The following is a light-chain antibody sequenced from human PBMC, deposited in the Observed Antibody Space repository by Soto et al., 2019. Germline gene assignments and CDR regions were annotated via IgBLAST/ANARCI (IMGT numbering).Light chain of an antibody. Sequence: DIQMTQSPSTVSASVGDRVTITCRASQSISSWLAWYQQKPGKAPKLLIYKASSLESGVPSRFSGSGSGTEFTLTISSLQPDDFATYYCQQYTNYPWTFGQGTKVDIK. CDR1: QSISSW. J-gene: IGKJ1*01. CDR3: QQYTNYPWT. CDR2: KAS. V-gene: IGKV1-5*03.